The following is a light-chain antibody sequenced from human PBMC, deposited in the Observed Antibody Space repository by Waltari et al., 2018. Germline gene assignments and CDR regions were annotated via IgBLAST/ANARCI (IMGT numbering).Light chain of an antibody. V-gene: IGKV3-20*01. CDR3: QQCDRSPLT. Sequence: IVLTQSPGTLSLSPGERATLSCRASQSVTSSYLAWYQQKPGQAPRLLIYGASTRATGIQDRFSGSGSGTDFTLTISRLEPEDFAVYYCQQCDRSPLTFGGGTKVEIK. J-gene: IGKJ4*01. CDR1: QSVTSSY. CDR2: GAS.